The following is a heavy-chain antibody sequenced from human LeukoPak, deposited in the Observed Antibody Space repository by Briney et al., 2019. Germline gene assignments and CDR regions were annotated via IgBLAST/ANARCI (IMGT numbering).Heavy chain of an antibody. CDR2: ITAYNGNR. J-gene: IGHJ4*01. Sequence: ASVKVSCKTSSYTFSNYGISWVRQAPGQGLEWMGWITAYNGNRLYAQRFQGRITLTTDTSTSTSYMELRSLEYDDTAIYYCARDNDKVVDHWGQGTLVTVSS. CDR1: SYTFSNYG. D-gene: IGHD1-1*01. CDR3: ARDNDKVVDH. V-gene: IGHV1-18*01.